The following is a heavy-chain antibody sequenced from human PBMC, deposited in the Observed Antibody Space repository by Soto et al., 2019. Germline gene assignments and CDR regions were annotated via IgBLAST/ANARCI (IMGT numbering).Heavy chain of an antibody. Sequence: VASVKVSCKASGYTFTDYYMHWVRQAPGQGLEWMGWINPNSGGTNYAQKFQGRVTMTRGTSISTAYMDLSRLRSDDTAVYHCARDPPTYGDYVSHYAFDIWGQGTMVTVSS. CDR3: ARDPPTYGDYVSHYAFDI. J-gene: IGHJ3*02. D-gene: IGHD4-17*01. V-gene: IGHV1-2*02. CDR1: GYTFTDYY. CDR2: INPNSGGT.